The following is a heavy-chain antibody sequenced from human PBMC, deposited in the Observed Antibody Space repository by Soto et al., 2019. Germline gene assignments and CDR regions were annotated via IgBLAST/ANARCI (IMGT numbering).Heavy chain of an antibody. Sequence: SETLSLTCTVSGGSISSSSAYYWGWIRQPPGKGLEWIGNIYYSGSTYYNPSLKSRVTIFVDTSKHQFSLNLNSVTAADTAVYYCGRHSDYYGMDVWGQGTTVTVSS. D-gene: IGHD1-26*01. CDR1: GGSISSSSAYY. CDR2: IYYSGST. CDR3: GRHSDYYGMDV. V-gene: IGHV4-39*01. J-gene: IGHJ6*02.